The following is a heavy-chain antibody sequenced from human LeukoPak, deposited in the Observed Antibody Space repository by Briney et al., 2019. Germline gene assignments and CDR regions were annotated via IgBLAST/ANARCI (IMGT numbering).Heavy chain of an antibody. D-gene: IGHD3-10*01. J-gene: IGHJ5*02. CDR2: ISGSGGST. CDR1: GFTFSSYA. V-gene: IGHV3-23*01. CDR3: ARDYMVRGASNWFDP. Sequence: GGSLRLSCAASGFTFSSYAMSWVRQAPGKGLEWVSAISGSGGSTYYADSVKGRFTISRDNSKNTLYLQMNSLRAEDTAVYYCARDYMVRGASNWFDPWGQGTLVTVSS.